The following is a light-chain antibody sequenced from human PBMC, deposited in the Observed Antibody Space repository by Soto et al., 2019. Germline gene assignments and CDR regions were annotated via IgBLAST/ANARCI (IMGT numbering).Light chain of an antibody. V-gene: IGKV3-15*01. Sequence: ELVITQSPATLSVSPGARATLSCRASQSVSSNLAWYQQKPGQAPRLLIYGASTRATGIPARFSGSGSGTEFTLTISSLQSEDFAVYFCQQYNSWPPGGTFGQGTKVDIK. CDR1: QSVSSN. CDR3: QQYNSWPPGGT. J-gene: IGKJ1*01. CDR2: GAS.